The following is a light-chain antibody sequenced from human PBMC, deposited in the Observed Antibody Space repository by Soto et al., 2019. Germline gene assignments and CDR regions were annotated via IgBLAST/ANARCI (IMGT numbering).Light chain of an antibody. J-gene: IGKJ4*01. CDR1: QSISAS. Sequence: EIVMTQSPATLSVSPGGRATLSCRASQSISASLAWYQQKPGQAPRLLIYDASTRATGIPARFSGSGSGTDFTLTINSLESEDFAVYYCQQCSNWPLTFGGGTKVDIK. CDR3: QQCSNWPLT. CDR2: DAS. V-gene: IGKV3-11*01.